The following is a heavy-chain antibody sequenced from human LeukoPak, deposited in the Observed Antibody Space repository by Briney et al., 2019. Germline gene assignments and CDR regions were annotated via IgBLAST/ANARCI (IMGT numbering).Heavy chain of an antibody. CDR3: ARRRAVAPFDY. CDR2: IYYSGST. CDR1: GGSVSSGSYY. J-gene: IGHJ4*02. Sequence: SETLSLTCTVSGGSVSSGSYYWSWIRQPPGKGLEWIGYIYYSGSTNYNPSLKSRVTISVDTSKNQFSLKLSSVTAADTAVYYCARRRAVAPFDYWGQGTLVTVSS. V-gene: IGHV4-61*01. D-gene: IGHD6-19*01.